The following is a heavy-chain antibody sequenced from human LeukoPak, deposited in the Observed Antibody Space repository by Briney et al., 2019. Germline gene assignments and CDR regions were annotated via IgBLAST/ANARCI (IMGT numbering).Heavy chain of an antibody. CDR2: MNPNSGNT. V-gene: IGHV1-8*01. Sequence: ASVKVSCKASGYTFSSHDINWVRQATGQGLEWMGWMNPNSGNTGCAQKFQGRLNMTRNTSISTAYMELSSLRSEDTAVYYCARGAGSGWPVQHWGQGTLVTVSS. CDR3: ARGAGSGWPVQH. CDR1: GYTFSSHD. J-gene: IGHJ1*01. D-gene: IGHD6-19*01.